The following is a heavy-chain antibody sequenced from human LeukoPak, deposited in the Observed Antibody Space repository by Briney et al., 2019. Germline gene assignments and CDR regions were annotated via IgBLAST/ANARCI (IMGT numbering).Heavy chain of an antibody. Sequence: GGSLRLSCAASGFTFSSYGMHWVRQAPGKGLEWVAFIRYDGSNKYYADFVKGRFTISRDNSKNTLYLQMNSLRAEDTAVYYCAKSGYDFGGWFDPWGQGTLVTVSS. D-gene: IGHD5-12*01. J-gene: IGHJ5*02. V-gene: IGHV3-30*02. CDR2: IRYDGSNK. CDR1: GFTFSSYG. CDR3: AKSGYDFGGWFDP.